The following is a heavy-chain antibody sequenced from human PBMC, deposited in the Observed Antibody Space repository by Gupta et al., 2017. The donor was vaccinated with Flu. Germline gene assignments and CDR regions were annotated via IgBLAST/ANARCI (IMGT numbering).Heavy chain of an antibody. J-gene: IGHJ4*02. V-gene: IGHV2-5*04. Sequence: GVNVGWIRQRPGQALEWLALIYWNDDKRYSPSLESRLTITKDTSKNQVVLTMTNMDPVDTGTYYCVHKSYRDNLGVLEWPIDDGGQGTLVTVSA. CDR1: GVN. D-gene: IGHD3-3*01. CDR3: VHKSYRDNLGVLEWPIDD. CDR2: IYWNDDK.